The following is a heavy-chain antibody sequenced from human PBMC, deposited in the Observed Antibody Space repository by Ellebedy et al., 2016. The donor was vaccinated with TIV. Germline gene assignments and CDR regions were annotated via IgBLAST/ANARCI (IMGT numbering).Heavy chain of an antibody. CDR3: ARQRRRFTMIVVVNQGYAFDI. CDR1: GYSFSTYW. J-gene: IGHJ3*02. V-gene: IGHV5-51*01. CDR2: IYPGDSDT. Sequence: GESLKISCQGSGYSFSTYWIGWVRQMPGKGLEWMGIIYPGDSDTRYNPSFQGRVTMSADKSNNTAYLQWSSLKASDTAMYYCARQRRRFTMIVVVNQGYAFDIWGQGTKVTVSS. D-gene: IGHD3-22*01.